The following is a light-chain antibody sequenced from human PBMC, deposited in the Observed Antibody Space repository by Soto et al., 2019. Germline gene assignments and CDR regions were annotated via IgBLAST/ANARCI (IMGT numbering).Light chain of an antibody. CDR3: QSHDSSLSAYV. CDR1: SSNIGAGFD. J-gene: IGLJ1*01. V-gene: IGLV1-40*01. Sequence: QSVLTQPPSVSGAPGQRVTISCSGSSSNIGAGFDVHWYQQLPGTAPKLLIQGNSNRPSGVPDRFSGSKSGTSASLAITGLQAEDEAEYFCQSHDSSLSAYVFGTGTKVTVL. CDR2: GNS.